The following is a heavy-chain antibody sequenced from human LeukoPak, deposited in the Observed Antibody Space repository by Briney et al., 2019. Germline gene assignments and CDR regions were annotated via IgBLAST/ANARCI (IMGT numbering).Heavy chain of an antibody. V-gene: IGHV4-59*08. J-gene: IGHJ4*02. CDR3: ARSRPDYYDSSGYYSHHFDY. D-gene: IGHD3-22*01. CDR1: GGSFGNYY. CDR2: IYYSGST. Sequence: SETLSLTCTVSGGSFGNYYWSWIRQPPGKGLEWIGYIYYSGSTNYNPSLKSRVTISVDTSKNQFSLKLSSVTAADTAVYYCARSRPDYYDSSGYYSHHFDYWGQGTLVTVSS.